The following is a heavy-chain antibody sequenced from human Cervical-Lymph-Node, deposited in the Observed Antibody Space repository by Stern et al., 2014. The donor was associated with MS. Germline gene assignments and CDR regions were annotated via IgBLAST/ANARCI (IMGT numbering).Heavy chain of an antibody. Sequence: VQLVESGGGLIQPGGSLRLSCAASGFTVSSNYMRWVRQSPGTGLQWVSLIYTDGSTYYADSVKGRFTISRAHSKNSLYLQMNSLGAEDTALYYCARAIVGVVTPTMAPDAFDIWGQGTMVTVSS. J-gene: IGHJ3*02. CDR2: IYTDGST. CDR3: ARAIVGVVTPTMAPDAFDI. CDR1: GFTVSSNY. V-gene: IGHV3-53*01. D-gene: IGHD3-3*01.